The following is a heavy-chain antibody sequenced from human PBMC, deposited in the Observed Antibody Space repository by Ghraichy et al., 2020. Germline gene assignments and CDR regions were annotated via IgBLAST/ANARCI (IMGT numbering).Heavy chain of an antibody. V-gene: IGHV3-23*01. CDR1: GFTFSSFA. J-gene: IGHJ3*02. CDR3: AKTLLGSHPGFGAFDI. Sequence: GGSLRLSCAASGFTFSSFAMSWVRQAPGKGLEWVSAIGGSGDSTFYPDSMKGQFTISRDNSKNTLYLQMSSLRVEDTAVYYCAKTLLGSHPGFGAFDIWGQGTMVTVSS. CDR2: IGGSGDST. D-gene: IGHD3-16*02.